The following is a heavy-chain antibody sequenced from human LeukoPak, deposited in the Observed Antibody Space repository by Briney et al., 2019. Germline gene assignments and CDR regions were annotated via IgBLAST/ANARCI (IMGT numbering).Heavy chain of an antibody. D-gene: IGHD3-3*01. V-gene: IGHV4-39*07. Sequence: SETLSLTCTVSGGSISSSSYYWGWIRQPPGKGLEWIGSIYYSGSTYYNPSLKSRVTISVDTSKNQFSLKLSSVTAADTAVYYCARDSIGLYGFWSGRGPTYYYYGMDVWGQGTTVTVSS. CDR3: ARDSIGLYGFWSGRGPTYYYYGMDV. J-gene: IGHJ6*02. CDR2: IYYSGST. CDR1: GGSISSSSYY.